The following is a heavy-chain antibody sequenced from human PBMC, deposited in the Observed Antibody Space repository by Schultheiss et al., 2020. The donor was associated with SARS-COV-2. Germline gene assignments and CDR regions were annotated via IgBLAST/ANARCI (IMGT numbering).Heavy chain of an antibody. CDR2: ISSSGSTI. J-gene: IGHJ4*02. Sequence: GGSLRLSCAASGFNFSSYSMDWVRQAPGKGLEWVSYISSSGSTIYYADSVKGRFTISRDNAKNSLYLQMNSLRAEDTAVYYCAKEGRRGSFDYWGQGTLVTVSS. V-gene: IGHV3-48*04. CDR3: AKEGRRGSFDY. D-gene: IGHD2-15*01. CDR1: GFNFSSYS.